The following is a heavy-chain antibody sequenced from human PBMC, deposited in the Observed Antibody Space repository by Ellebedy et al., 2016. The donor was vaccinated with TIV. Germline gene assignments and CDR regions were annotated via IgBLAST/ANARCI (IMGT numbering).Heavy chain of an antibody. Sequence: GSLRLSXVVSGGSIGGYSWSWIRQPPGKGLEWIAEVNDAGITSYSPSLKSRLTMSLDTSIDQFSLTLTSVTAADSAVYYCARGVVVPATPYVDFDYWGQGTLVTVSS. D-gene: IGHD2-15*01. CDR3: ARGVVVPATPYVDFDY. V-gene: IGHV4-34*01. CDR2: VNDAGIT. CDR1: GGSIGGYS. J-gene: IGHJ4*02.